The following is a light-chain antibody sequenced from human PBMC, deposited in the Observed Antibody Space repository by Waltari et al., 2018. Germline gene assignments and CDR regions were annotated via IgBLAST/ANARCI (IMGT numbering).Light chain of an antibody. J-gene: IGKJ1*01. V-gene: IGKV1-5*03. CDR1: QSIGVW. CDR3: LQYNSYPWT. Sequence: DIQVTQSPSTLSASVGDRVTITCRASQSIGVWLVWYQQKPGKAPRLLIYKASYLESGVPSRFSGSGSGTEFTLTISSLQADDFATYYCLQYNSYPWTFGQGTKVEIK. CDR2: KAS.